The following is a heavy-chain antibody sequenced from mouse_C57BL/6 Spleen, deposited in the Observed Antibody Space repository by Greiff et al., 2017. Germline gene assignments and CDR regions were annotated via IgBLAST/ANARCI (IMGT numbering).Heavy chain of an antibody. D-gene: IGHD1-1*01. J-gene: IGHJ1*03. V-gene: IGHV1-42*01. Sequence: VQLQQSGPELVKPGASVKISCKASGYSFTGYYMNWVKQSPEKSLEWIGEINPSTGGTTYNQKFKAKATLTVDKSSSTAYMQLKSLTSEDSAVYYCARRYGSRYFDVWGTGTTVTVSS. CDR1: GYSFTGYY. CDR2: INPSTGGT. CDR3: ARRYGSRYFDV.